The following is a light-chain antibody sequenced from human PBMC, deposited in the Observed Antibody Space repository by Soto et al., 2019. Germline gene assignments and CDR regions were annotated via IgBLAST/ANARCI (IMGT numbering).Light chain of an antibody. Sequence: EIVMTQSPATLSVSPGERATHACRASQSVSSNLAWYQQKPGQAPRLLIYGASTRATGIPARFSGSGSGTEFTLTISSLQSEDFAVYHCQQYNNWLTFGGGTKVEIK. CDR1: QSVSSN. CDR3: QQYNNWLT. J-gene: IGKJ4*01. CDR2: GAS. V-gene: IGKV3-15*01.